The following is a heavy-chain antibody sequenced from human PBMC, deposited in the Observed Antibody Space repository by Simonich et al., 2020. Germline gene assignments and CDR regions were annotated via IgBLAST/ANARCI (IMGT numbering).Heavy chain of an antibody. D-gene: IGHD2-15*01. Sequence: QVQLVQSGAEVKKPGASVKVSCKASGYTFTSYGISWVRQAPGQGLEWMGWISADNGNTNHAQKIQGRVTMTTDTSTSTAYMELRSLRSDDTAVYYCARASRGTWWYYYFDYWGQGTLVTVSS. CDR1: GYTFTSYG. V-gene: IGHV1-18*01. CDR3: ARASRGTWWYYYFDY. J-gene: IGHJ4*02. CDR2: ISADNGNT.